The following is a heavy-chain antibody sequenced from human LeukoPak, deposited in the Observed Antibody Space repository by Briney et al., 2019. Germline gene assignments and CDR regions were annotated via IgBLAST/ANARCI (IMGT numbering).Heavy chain of an antibody. V-gene: IGHV1-2*02. J-gene: IGHJ4*02. CDR3: ARDSLELHFDY. CDR2: INPNSGGT. Sequence: ASVKVSCKASGYTFTGYYMHWVRQAPGQGLEWMGWINPNSGGTNYAQKFQGGVTMTRDTSISTAYMELSRLRSEDTAVYYCARDSLELHFDYWGQGTLVTVPS. D-gene: IGHD1-7*01. CDR1: GYTFTGYY.